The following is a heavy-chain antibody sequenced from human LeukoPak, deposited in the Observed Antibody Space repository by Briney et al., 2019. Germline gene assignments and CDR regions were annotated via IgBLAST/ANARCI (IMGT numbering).Heavy chain of an antibody. V-gene: IGHV4-4*07. D-gene: IGHD6-13*01. J-gene: IGHJ4*02. CDR1: GFTFSSYA. CDR2: IYTSGST. Sequence: GSLRLSCAASGFTFSSYAMSWIRQPAGKGLEWIGRIYTSGSTNYNPSLNSRVTMSVDTSNNQFSLRLRSVTAADTAVYYCARDSSSWPFDYWGQGTLVTVSS. CDR3: ARDSSSWPFDY.